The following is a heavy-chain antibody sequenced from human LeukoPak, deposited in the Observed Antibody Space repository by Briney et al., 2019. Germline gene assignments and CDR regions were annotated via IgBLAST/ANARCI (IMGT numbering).Heavy chain of an antibody. Sequence: SETLSLTCTASGGSVSSGSYYWSWIRQPPGKGLEWIGYIYYSGSTNYNPSLKSRVTISVDTSKNQFSLKLSSVTAADTAVYYCARGPHDYGDYYYYGMDVWGQGTTVTVSS. J-gene: IGHJ6*02. CDR2: IYYSGST. CDR3: ARGPHDYGDYYYYGMDV. V-gene: IGHV4-61*01. D-gene: IGHD4-17*01. CDR1: GGSVSSGSYY.